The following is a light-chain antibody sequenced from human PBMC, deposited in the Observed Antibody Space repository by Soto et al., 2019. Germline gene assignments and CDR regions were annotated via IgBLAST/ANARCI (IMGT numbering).Light chain of an antibody. CDR2: GAS. CDR1: QSVSSSY. CDR3: QQYGSSQS. J-gene: IGKJ1*01. Sequence: EIVLTQSPGTLSLSPGERATLSCRASQSVSSSYLAWYQQKPGQAPRLLIYGASSRATGIPHRFSGSGSGTDFTRTISRLEPEEFAVYYCQQYGSSQSFGQGTKVEIK. V-gene: IGKV3-20*01.